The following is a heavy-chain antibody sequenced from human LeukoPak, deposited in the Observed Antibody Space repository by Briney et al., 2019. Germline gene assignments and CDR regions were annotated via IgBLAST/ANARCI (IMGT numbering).Heavy chain of an antibody. V-gene: IGHV4-34*01. J-gene: IGHJ1*01. CDR2: INHSGST. CDR3: AREPGYSSSWYRYFQH. Sequence: SETLSLTCAVYGGSFSGYYWSWIRQPPGKGLEWIGEINHSGSTNYNPSLMSRVTISVDTSKNQFSLKLSSVTAADTAVYYCAREPGYSSSWYRYFQHWGQGTLVTVSS. CDR1: GGSFSGYY. D-gene: IGHD6-13*01.